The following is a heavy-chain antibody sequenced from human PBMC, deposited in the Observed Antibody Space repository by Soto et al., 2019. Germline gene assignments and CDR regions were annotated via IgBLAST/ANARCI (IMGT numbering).Heavy chain of an antibody. V-gene: IGHV3-9*01. CDR2: ISWNSGRI. Sequence: EVQLVESGRGLVQPGRSLRLSCAASGFTFDDYAMHWVRQAPGKGLEWVSGISWNSGRIGYADSVKGRFTISRDNAKNSLYLQMKSLGAEDTALYYCAKSPSYYGDFDYWGQGTLVTVSS. CDR1: GFTFDDYA. J-gene: IGHJ4*02. D-gene: IGHD4-17*01. CDR3: AKSPSYYGDFDY.